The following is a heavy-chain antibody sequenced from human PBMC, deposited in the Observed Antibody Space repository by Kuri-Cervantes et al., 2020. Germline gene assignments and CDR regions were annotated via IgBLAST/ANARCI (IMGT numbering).Heavy chain of an antibody. D-gene: IGHD1-26*01. Sequence: ASVKVSCKASGYTFTSYYMHWVRQAPGQGLEWMGWISAYNGNTNYAQKLQGRVTMTTDTSTSTAYMELRSLRSDDTAVYYCVRRAAYRHRCYFDYWGQGTLVTVSS. V-gene: IGHV1-18*04. CDR3: VRRAAYRHRCYFDY. CDR1: GYTFTSYY. J-gene: IGHJ4*02. CDR2: ISAYNGNT.